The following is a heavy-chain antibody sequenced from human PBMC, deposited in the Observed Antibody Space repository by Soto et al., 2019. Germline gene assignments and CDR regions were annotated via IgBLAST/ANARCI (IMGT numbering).Heavy chain of an antibody. D-gene: IGHD2-8*01. CDR3: AKDRLNGNAVWDAFDI. CDR2: VFGGDT. V-gene: IGHV3-23*01. J-gene: IGHJ3*02. Sequence: LRLSCAASGFTFSNFAMSWVRQAPGKGLEWVSSVFGGDTYYADSVEGRFTISRDNSKSTVYLQLSSLSAGDTAVYYCAKDRLNGNAVWDAFDIWGQGTMVTVSS. CDR1: GFTFSNFA.